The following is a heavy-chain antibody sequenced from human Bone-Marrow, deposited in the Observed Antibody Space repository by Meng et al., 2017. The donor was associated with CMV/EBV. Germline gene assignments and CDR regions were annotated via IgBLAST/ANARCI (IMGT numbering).Heavy chain of an antibody. CDR2: IYHSGST. Sequence: SETLSLTCAVSGGSISSSNWWSWVRQPPGKGLEWIGEIYHSGSTNYNPSLESRVTISVDTSKNQFSRKLSSVTSADTAVYYCARGWQYQLPPYFDYWGQGTLVTVSS. V-gene: IGHV4-4*02. D-gene: IGHD2-2*01. CDR3: ARGWQYQLPPYFDY. CDR1: GGSISSSNW. J-gene: IGHJ4*02.